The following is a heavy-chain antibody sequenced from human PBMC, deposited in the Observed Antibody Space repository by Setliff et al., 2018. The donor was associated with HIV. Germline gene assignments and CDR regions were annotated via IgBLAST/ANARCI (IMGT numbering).Heavy chain of an antibody. CDR1: GVTVSKNH. D-gene: IGHD4-17*01. J-gene: IGHJ6*03. CDR3: VKARVDGDYYYYYYMDV. Sequence: PGGSLRLSCAASGVTVSKNHMSWVRQAPGKGLEWASVIYTGGATFYADSVKARFTISRDNSRNTLYLQMNSLRAEDTAVYYCVKARVDGDYYYYYYMDVWGKGTTVTVSS. CDR2: IYTGGAT. V-gene: IGHV3-53*05.